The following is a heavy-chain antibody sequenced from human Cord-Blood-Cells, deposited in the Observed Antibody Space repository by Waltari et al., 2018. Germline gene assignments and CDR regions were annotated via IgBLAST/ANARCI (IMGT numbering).Heavy chain of an antibody. D-gene: IGHD6-13*01. CDR3: ALVGYSSSWYYFDY. Sequence: QVQLVQSGAEVKKPGAYVKVSCKDSRYTFTSYDINCVRQATGQGLEWMGWMNPNSGNTGYAQKFQGRVTMTMNTSISTAYMELSSLRSEDTAVYYCALVGYSSSWYYFDYWGQGTLVTVSS. J-gene: IGHJ4*02. CDR1: RYTFTSYD. V-gene: IGHV1-8*01. CDR2: MNPNSGNT.